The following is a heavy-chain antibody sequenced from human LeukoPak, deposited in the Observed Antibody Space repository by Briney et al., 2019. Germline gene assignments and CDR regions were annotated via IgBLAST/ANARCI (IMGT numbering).Heavy chain of an antibody. V-gene: IGHV4-30-2*01. CDR3: ARINDFWSGPPLDA. CDR1: GGSISSGGHS. Sequence: SETLSLTCTVSGGSISSGGHSWSWIRQPPGKGLEWIGYIYHSGSGSTYYNPSLKSRVTISIDKSKNQFSLKLNSVTAADTAVYYCARINDFWSGPPLDAWGQGTTVTVSS. D-gene: IGHD3-3*01. CDR2: IYHSGSGST. J-gene: IGHJ6*02.